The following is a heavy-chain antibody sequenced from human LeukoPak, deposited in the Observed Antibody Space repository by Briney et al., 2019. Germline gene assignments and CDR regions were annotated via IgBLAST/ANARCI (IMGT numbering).Heavy chain of an antibody. CDR1: GYTFTGYY. CDR3: ARVPLRGGYNEGSAY. V-gene: IGHV1-18*04. Sequence: GASVKVSCKASGYTFTGYYMHWVRQAPGQGLEWMGWISAYNGNTNYAQKLQGRVTMTTDTSTSTAYMELRSLRSDDTAVYYCARVPLRGGYNEGSAYWGQGTLVTVSS. J-gene: IGHJ4*02. CDR2: ISAYNGNT. D-gene: IGHD5-24*01.